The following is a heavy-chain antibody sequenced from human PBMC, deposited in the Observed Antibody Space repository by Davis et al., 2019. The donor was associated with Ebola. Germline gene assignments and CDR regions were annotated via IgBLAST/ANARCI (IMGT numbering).Heavy chain of an antibody. V-gene: IGHV3-74*01. Sequence: GESLKISCAASGFTFSSYWMHWVRQAPGKGLVWVSRINSDGSSTSYADSVKGRFTISRDNAKNTLYLQMNSLRAEDTAVYYCARAGGYCSGGSCYSHGGFDYWGQGTLVTVSS. CDR2: INSDGSST. CDR1: GFTFSSYW. J-gene: IGHJ4*02. D-gene: IGHD2-15*01. CDR3: ARAGGYCSGGSCYSHGGFDY.